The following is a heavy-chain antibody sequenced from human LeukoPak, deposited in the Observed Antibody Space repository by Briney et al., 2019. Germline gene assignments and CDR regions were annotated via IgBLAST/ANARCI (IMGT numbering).Heavy chain of an antibody. Sequence: GGSLRLSCAASGFTFSSYWMSWVRQAPGKGLEWVANIKQDGSEKYYVDSVKGRFTTSRDNAKNSLYLQMNSLRAEDTAVYYCARVVGLRYFDWLPHFDYWGQGTLVTVSS. J-gene: IGHJ4*02. CDR3: ARVVGLRYFDWLPHFDY. CDR2: IKQDGSEK. V-gene: IGHV3-7*03. CDR1: GFTFSSYW. D-gene: IGHD3-9*01.